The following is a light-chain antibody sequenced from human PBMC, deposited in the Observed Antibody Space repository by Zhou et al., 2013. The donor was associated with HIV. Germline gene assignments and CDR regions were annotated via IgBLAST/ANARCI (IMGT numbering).Light chain of an antibody. CDR3: QQYADSQMYT. CDR2: GAS. Sequence: DIVLTQSPGTLSLSPGERATLSCRASQSVSNNFLAWYQQKPGQAPRLLISGASSRAAGIPDRFSGSGSGTDFTLTISRLEPEDFAVYSCQQYADSQMYTFGQGTKLEIK. J-gene: IGKJ2*01. V-gene: IGKV3-20*01. CDR1: QSVSNNF.